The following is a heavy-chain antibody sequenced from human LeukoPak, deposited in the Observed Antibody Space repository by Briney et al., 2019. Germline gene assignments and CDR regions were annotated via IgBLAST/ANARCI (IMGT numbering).Heavy chain of an antibody. Sequence: GGSLRLSCAASGFTFSDYYMSWIRQAPGKGLEWVSCISSSGSTIYYADSVKGRFTISRDNAKNSLYLQMNSRRGEDTAVYYCARQREMTTIFTALGYWGQGTLVTVSS. CDR2: ISSSGSTI. CDR1: GFTFSDYY. J-gene: IGHJ4*02. V-gene: IGHV3-11*01. D-gene: IGHD5-24*01. CDR3: ARQREMTTIFTALGY.